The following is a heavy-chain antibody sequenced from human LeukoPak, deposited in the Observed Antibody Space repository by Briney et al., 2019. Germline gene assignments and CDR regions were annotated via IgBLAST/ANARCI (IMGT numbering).Heavy chain of an antibody. Sequence: PSETLSLTCAVYGGSFSGYYWSWIRQPPGKGLEWIGEINHSGSTNYNPSLKSRVTISVDTSKNQFSLKLSSVTAADTAVYYCARNCGDYVGRRAGFDYWGQGTLVTVSS. CDR1: GGSFSGYY. D-gene: IGHD4-17*01. J-gene: IGHJ4*02. CDR3: ARNCGDYVGRRAGFDY. V-gene: IGHV4-34*01. CDR2: INHSGST.